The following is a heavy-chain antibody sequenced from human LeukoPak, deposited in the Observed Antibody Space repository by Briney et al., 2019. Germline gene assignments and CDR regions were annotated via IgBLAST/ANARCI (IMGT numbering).Heavy chain of an antibody. V-gene: IGHV1-18*01. D-gene: IGHD3-22*01. CDR1: GYTFTSYG. J-gene: IGHJ4*01. CDR2: ISAYNGNT. CDR3: ARDETYYYDSSGYQSDDY. Sequence: ASVKVSCKASGYTFTSYGISWVRQAPGQGLEWMGWISAYNGNTNYAQKLQGRVTVTTDTSTSTAYMELRSLRSDDTAVYYCARDETYYYDSSGYQSDDYWGQEPWSPSPQ.